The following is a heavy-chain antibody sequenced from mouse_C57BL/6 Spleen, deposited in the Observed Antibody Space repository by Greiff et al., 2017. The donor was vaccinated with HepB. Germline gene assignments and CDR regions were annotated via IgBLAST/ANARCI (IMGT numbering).Heavy chain of an antibody. J-gene: IGHJ2*01. CDR3: ARGDYGNLFDY. D-gene: IGHD2-1*01. CDR2: IDPSDSYT. Sequence: QVQLQQPGAELVKPGASVKLSCKASGYTFTSYWMQWVKQRPGQGLEWIGEIDPSDSYTNYNQKFKGKATLTVDTSSSTAYMQLSSLTSEDSAVYYCARGDYGNLFDYWGQGTTLTVSS. CDR1: GYTFTSYW. V-gene: IGHV1-50*01.